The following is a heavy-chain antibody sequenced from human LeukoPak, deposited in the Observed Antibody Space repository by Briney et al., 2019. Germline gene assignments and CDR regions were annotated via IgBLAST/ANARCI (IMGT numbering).Heavy chain of an antibody. CDR1: GYTFTGYY. D-gene: IGHD6-19*01. V-gene: IGHV1-2*02. Sequence: ASVKVSCKASGYTFTGYYMHWVRQAPGQGLEWMGWINPNSGGTNYAQKFQGRVTMTRDTSISTAYMELSRLRSDDTAVYYCARDHEPQWPVGYWGQGTLVTVSS. CDR3: ARDHEPQWPVGY. CDR2: INPNSGGT. J-gene: IGHJ4*02.